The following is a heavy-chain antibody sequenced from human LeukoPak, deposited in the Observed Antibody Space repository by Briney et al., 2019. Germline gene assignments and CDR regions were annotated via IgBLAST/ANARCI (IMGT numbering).Heavy chain of an antibody. CDR2: ISYDGSNK. CDR3: ARDRRYCSSTSCPGDY. J-gene: IGHJ4*02. V-gene: IGHV3-30*04. D-gene: IGHD2-2*01. Sequence: GGSLRLSCAASGFTFSSYAMHWVRQAPGKGLEWVAVISYDGSNKYYADSVKGRFTISRDNSKNTLYLQMNSLRAEDTAVYYCARDRRYCSSTSCPGDYWGQGTLVTVSS. CDR1: GFTFSSYA.